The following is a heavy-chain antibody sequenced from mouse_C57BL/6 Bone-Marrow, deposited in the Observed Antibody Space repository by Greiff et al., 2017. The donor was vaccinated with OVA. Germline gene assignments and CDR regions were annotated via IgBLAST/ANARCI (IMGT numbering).Heavy chain of an antibody. CDR2: IYPGSGNT. V-gene: IGHV1-76*01. J-gene: IGHJ2*01. CDR1: GYTFTDYY. CDR3: AVFITTVVGYFDY. Sequence: QVQLQQSGAELVRPGASVKLSCKASGYTFTDYYINWVKQRPGQGLEWIARIYPGSGNTYYNEKFKGKATLTAEKSSSTAYMQLSSLTSEDSAVYFCAVFITTVVGYFDYWGQGTTLTVSS. D-gene: IGHD1-1*01.